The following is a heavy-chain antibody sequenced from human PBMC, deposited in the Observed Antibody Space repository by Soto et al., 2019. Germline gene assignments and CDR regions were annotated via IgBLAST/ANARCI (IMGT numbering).Heavy chain of an antibody. Sequence: QVQLVQSGAEVREPGASVKVSCKASGYIFTSLDINWVRQTAGQGLEWIGWMQPRTGRTGYAQKFQGRVTMTRDTCLATPYPGLSPLTSVETAFINSARGISAGVDYLGSGTLVT. CDR1: GYIFTSLD. V-gene: IGHV1-8*01. J-gene: IGHJ4*02. CDR3: ARGISAGVDY. CDR2: MQPRTGRT. D-gene: IGHD1-26*01.